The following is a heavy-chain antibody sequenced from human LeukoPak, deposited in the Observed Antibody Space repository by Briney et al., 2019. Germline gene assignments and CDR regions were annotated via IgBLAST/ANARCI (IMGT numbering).Heavy chain of an antibody. Sequence: GGSLRLSCAASGFTFSSYSMNWVRQAPGKGLEWVSSISSSSSYIYYADSVKGRFTISRDNSKNTLYLQMNSLRAEDTAIYYCAKDHYDILTGYLLFDCWGQGTLVTVSS. D-gene: IGHD3-9*01. CDR1: GFTFSSYS. V-gene: IGHV3-21*04. CDR2: ISSSSSYI. CDR3: AKDHYDILTGYLLFDC. J-gene: IGHJ4*02.